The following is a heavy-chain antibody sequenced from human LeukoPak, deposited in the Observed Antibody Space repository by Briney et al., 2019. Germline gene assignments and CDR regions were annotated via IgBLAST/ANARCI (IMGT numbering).Heavy chain of an antibody. D-gene: IGHD5-18*01. J-gene: IGHJ4*02. V-gene: IGHV5-51*01. CDR1: GYSFTSYW. CDR2: IYPGDSDT. CDR3: ARRADSYGYNTVEFDY. Sequence: GESLKISCKGSGYSFTSYWIGWVRQMPGKGLEWMGIIYPGDSDTRYSPSFQGQVTISADKSISTAYLQWSSLKASDTAMYYCARRADSYGYNTVEFDYWGQGTLVTVSS.